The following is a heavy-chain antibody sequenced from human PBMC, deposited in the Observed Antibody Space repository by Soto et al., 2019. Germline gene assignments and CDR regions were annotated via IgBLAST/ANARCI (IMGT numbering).Heavy chain of an antibody. CDR1: GYTFTSYA. D-gene: IGHD3-9*01. CDR3: ARDQYYDILTGYYSPYDAFDI. CDR2: INAGNGNT. Sequence: QVQLVQSGAEVKKPGASVKVSCKASGYTFTSYAMHWVRQAPGQRLEWMGWINAGNGNTKYSQKFQGRVTITRDTSASTAYMELSSLRSEDTAVYYCARDQYYDILTGYYSPYDAFDIWGQGTMVTVSS. J-gene: IGHJ3*02. V-gene: IGHV1-3*01.